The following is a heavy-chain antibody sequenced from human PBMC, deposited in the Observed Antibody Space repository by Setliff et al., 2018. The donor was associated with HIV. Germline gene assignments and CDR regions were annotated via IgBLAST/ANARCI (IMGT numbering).Heavy chain of an antibody. J-gene: IGHJ4*02. V-gene: IGHV3-43D*04. CDR2: ISWDGTST. CDR1: GFTFSDYA. D-gene: IGHD1-20*01. CDR3: AKDASITGTSYYFDY. Sequence: PGGSLRLSCAASGFTFSDYAMHWVRQAPGKGLEWVSLISWDGTSTSYVDSVKGRFTISRDNSRNSLFLQMNSLRTEDTALYYCAKDASITGTSYYFDYWGQGTLVTAPQ.